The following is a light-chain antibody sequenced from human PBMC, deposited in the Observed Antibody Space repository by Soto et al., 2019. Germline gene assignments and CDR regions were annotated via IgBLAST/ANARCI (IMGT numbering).Light chain of an antibody. CDR3: QQYDRFPYT. J-gene: IGKJ2*01. V-gene: IGKV1-5*03. CDR1: QSLRYW. Sequence: DIQMTQSPSTLSASVGDTVTITCRASQSLRYWLAWYQQKPGQAPTLLIHKASTLESGVPSRFSGSGSGTEFTLTISSLQPDDFATFYCQQYDRFPYTFGQGTKLEIK. CDR2: KAS.